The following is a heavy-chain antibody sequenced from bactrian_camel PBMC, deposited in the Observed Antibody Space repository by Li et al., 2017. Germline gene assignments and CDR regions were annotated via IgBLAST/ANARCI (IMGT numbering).Heavy chain of an antibody. J-gene: IGHJ4*01. CDR2: IKSGGGST. Sequence: VQLVESGGGLVQPGGSLRLSCAAPGFTFSSYGMSWVRQAPGKGLEWVSGIKSGGGSTYYADSVKGRFTISRDNGKNTVYLQMNALKPEDTAVYYCVDDLDYTLGGQGTQVTVS. CDR1: GFTFSSYG. V-gene: IGHV3S40*01. D-gene: IGHD5*01.